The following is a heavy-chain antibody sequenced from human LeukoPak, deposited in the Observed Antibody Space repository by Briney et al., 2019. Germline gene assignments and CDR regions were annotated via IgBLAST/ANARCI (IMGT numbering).Heavy chain of an antibody. CDR2: IIPIFGTA. CDR3: ASLEWELRDPYYYYMDV. J-gene: IGHJ6*03. Sequence: SVKVSCKASGYTFTSYYIHWVRQAPGQGLEWMGGIIPIFGTANYAQKFQGRVTITADESTSTAYMELSSLRSEDTAVYYCASLEWELRDPYYYYMDVWGKGTTVTISS. V-gene: IGHV1-69*13. D-gene: IGHD1-26*01. CDR1: GYTFTSYY.